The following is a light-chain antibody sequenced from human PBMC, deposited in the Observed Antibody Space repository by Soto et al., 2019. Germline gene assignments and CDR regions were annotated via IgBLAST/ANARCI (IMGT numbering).Light chain of an antibody. J-gene: IGKJ4*01. Sequence: DIQMTQSPSSLSASVGDRVTITCRASQSISSYLNWYQQKPGKAPKLLIYAASSLQTGVSSGFSGSGSGTDFTLTISNLQPEDFATYYCQQTSSTPTFGGGTMVDIK. CDR3: QQTSSTPT. V-gene: IGKV1-39*01. CDR1: QSISSY. CDR2: AAS.